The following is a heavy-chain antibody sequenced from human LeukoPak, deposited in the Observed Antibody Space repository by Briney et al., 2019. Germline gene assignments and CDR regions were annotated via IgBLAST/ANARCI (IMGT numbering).Heavy chain of an antibody. D-gene: IGHD4-17*01. CDR2: ISSSGSTI. J-gene: IGHJ4*02. V-gene: IGHV3-11*01. CDR3: AKDPTVTPYYFDY. CDR1: GFTFSDYY. Sequence: PGGSLRLSCAASGFTFSDYYMSWIRQAPGKGLEWVSYISSSGSTIYYADSVKGRFTISRDNSKNTLYLQMNSLRAEDTAVYYCAKDPTVTPYYFDYWGQGTLVTVSS.